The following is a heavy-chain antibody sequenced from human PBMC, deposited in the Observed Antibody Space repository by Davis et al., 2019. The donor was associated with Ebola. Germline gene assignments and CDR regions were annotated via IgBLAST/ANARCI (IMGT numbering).Heavy chain of an antibody. CDR2: FDPEDAEA. V-gene: IGHV1-24*01. CDR1: GYTLSELS. D-gene: IGHD1-14*01. J-gene: IGHJ3*01. CDR3: AAGGIGGGFDV. Sequence: ASVKVSCKVSGYTLSELSIHWVRQAPGKGLEWMGYFDPEDAEALYAQNFQDRVTMTEDTSTDIAYMELGSLRSEDTAVYYCAAGGIGGGFDVWGHGTMVTVSS.